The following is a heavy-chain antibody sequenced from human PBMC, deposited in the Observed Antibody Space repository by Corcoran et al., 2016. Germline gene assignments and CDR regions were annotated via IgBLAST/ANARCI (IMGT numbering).Heavy chain of an antibody. J-gene: IGHJ4*02. D-gene: IGHD6-19*01. CDR3: AREETAVAGAFDY. Sequence: EVQLVESGGGLIQPGGSLRLSCAASGFTVSSNYMSWVRQAPGKGLERVSVIYSGGSTYYADSVKGRFTISRDNSKNTLYLQMNSLRAEDTAVYYCAREETAVAGAFDYWGQGTLVTVSS. CDR2: IYSGGST. CDR1: GFTVSSNY. V-gene: IGHV3-53*01.